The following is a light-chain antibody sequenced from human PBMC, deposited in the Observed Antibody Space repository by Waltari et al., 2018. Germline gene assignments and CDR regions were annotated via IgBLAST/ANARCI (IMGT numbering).Light chain of an antibody. CDR1: SGPSSNV. V-gene: IGLV4-69*01. CDR3: QTGGHGTWV. Sequence: QLVLTQSPSASASLGASVKLTCTLSSGPSSNVIAWHQQQPEKGPRYLMKVNSDGSHSTGDKIPDRFSGSGSGAEHYRTISSLQSEDEADYYCQTGGHGTWVFGGGTKLTVL. J-gene: IGLJ3*02. CDR2: VNSDGSH.